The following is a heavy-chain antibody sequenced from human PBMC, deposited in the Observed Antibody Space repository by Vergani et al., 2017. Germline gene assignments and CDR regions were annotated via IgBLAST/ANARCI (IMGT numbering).Heavy chain of an antibody. CDR1: GFTFSSYA. V-gene: IGHV3-23*01. CDR2: ISGSGGST. CDR3: TKGSRGYTGYFFDY. Sequence: EVQLLESGGGLVQPGGSLRLSCAASGFTFSSYAMSWVRQAPGKGLGWVSAISGSGGSTYYADSVKGRFTISRDNSKNTLHLQMNSLRADDTAVYYCTKGSRGYTGYFFDYWGQGTLATVSS. J-gene: IGHJ4*02. D-gene: IGHD5-12*01.